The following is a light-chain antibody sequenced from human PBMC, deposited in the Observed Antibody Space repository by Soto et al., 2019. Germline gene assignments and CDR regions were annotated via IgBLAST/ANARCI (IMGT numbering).Light chain of an antibody. CDR1: QGIRSW. J-gene: IGKJ4*01. CDR2: SAS. V-gene: IGKV1D-12*01. CDR3: QQSDTFPAT. Sequence: DLQMTQSPSSVSASVGDRVTITCRASQGIRSWLAWYQQKPGKAPKLLISSASRLQSGVPSRFSGSRSGTDFTLTISGLKPEDFATYYCQQSDTFPATFGGGTRVQIK.